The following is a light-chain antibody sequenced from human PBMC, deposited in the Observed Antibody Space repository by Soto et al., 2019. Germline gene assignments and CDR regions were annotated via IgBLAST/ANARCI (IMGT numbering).Light chain of an antibody. V-gene: IGLV2-11*01. CDR2: DVT. Sequence: QSALTQPRSVSGSPGQSVTISCTGISNNYVSWYHQHPGKVPNVIVSDVTLRPSGVSDRFSGARSGNTASLAISGLRAEDEADYYCCSYSGTYTEVVFVGGTKLTVL. CDR3: CSYSGTYTEVV. CDR1: SNNY. J-gene: IGLJ2*01.